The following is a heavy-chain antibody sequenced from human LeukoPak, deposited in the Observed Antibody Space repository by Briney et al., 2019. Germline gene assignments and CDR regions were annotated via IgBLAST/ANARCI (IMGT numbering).Heavy chain of an antibody. CDR3: ARDRGIAVAGTGVHFDY. J-gene: IGHJ4*02. CDR1: GFTFSTYA. D-gene: IGHD6-19*01. Sequence: GGSLRLSCAASGFTFSTYAMSWVRQAPGKGLEWVSYISSSGSTIYYADSVKGRFTISRDNAKNSLYLQMNSLRAEDTAVYYCARDRGIAVAGTGVHFDYWGQGTLVTVSS. V-gene: IGHV3-11*01. CDR2: ISSSGSTI.